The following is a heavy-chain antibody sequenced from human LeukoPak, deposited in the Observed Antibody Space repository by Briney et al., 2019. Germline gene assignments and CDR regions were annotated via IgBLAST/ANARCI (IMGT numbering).Heavy chain of an antibody. V-gene: IGHV4-61*02. CDR2: IYTSGST. Sequence: SETLSLTYTVSGGSISSGSYYWSWIRQPAGKGLEWIGRIYTSGSTNYNPSLKSRVTISVDTSKNQFSLKLSSVTAADTAVYYCARARRDYSNYNWFDPWGQGTLVTVSS. CDR1: GGSISSGSYY. D-gene: IGHD4-11*01. CDR3: ARARRDYSNYNWFDP. J-gene: IGHJ5*02.